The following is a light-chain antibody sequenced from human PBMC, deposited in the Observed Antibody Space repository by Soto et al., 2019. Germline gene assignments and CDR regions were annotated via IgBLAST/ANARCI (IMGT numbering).Light chain of an antibody. J-gene: IGKJ1*01. CDR2: GAS. CDR1: ENVRTF. CDR3: QQYNDVTWT. Sequence: EVVLTQSPATLSLSPGERATLSCRASENVRTFVDWYQQKPGQAPRLLIYGASNRATGIPARFSGSGSGTDFTLTISNLEPEDFAVYYCQQYNDVTWTFGQGTKVEIK. V-gene: IGKV3-11*01.